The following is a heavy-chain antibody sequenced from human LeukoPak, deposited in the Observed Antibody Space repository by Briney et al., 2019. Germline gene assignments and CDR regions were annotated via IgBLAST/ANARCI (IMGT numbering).Heavy chain of an antibody. D-gene: IGHD2-15*01. V-gene: IGHV1-69*01. CDR3: ARRDYCSGGSCYPIWNAFYI. CDR1: GGTFSSHA. Sequence: SVKVSCKASGGTFSSHAISWVRQAPGQGLEWMGGIIPIFGTANYAQKFQGRVTITADESTSTAYMELSSLRSEDTAVYYCARRDYCSGGSCYPIWNAFYIWGQGTMVTVSS. J-gene: IGHJ3*02. CDR2: IIPIFGTA.